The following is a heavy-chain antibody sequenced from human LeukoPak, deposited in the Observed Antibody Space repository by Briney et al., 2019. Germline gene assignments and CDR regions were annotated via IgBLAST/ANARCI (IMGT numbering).Heavy chain of an antibody. CDR2: IREDGGDI. D-gene: IGHD1-26*01. J-gene: IGHJ1*01. Sequence: GGSLRLSCAASGFTFTNYWMSWVSQAPGKGLEWVAMIREDGGDIYYVGSVKGRFTISRDNTKNSLYLQMNSLRAEDTAMYYCVRDRGSGSSQTHEFFEHWGQGTLVTVSS. CDR3: VRDRGSGSSQTHEFFEH. V-gene: IGHV3-7*01. CDR1: GFTFTNYW.